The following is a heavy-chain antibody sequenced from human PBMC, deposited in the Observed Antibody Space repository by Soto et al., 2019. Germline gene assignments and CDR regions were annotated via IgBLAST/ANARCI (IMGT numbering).Heavy chain of an antibody. V-gene: IGHV3-23*01. D-gene: IGHD3-10*01. J-gene: IGHJ6*02. Sequence: EVQLLESGGGLVQPGGSLRLSCAASGFTFSSYAMSWVRQAPGKGLEWVSAISGSGGSTYYADSVKGRFTISRDNAKNTLYLQMNSMRAGDTAVYYCATGRGLYYCHGLDVWGQGTTVTVSS. CDR3: ATGRGLYYCHGLDV. CDR1: GFTFSSYA. CDR2: ISGSGGST.